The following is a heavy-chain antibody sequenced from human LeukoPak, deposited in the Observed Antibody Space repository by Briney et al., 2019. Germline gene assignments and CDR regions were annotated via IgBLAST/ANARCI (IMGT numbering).Heavy chain of an antibody. CDR3: ARVLMVRGVILSTYPYFDY. Sequence: SETLSLTCAVYNGSFSGYYWSWICQSPGKGLEWIGEINHSGGTNYNPSLKSLLTISVDTSKNQFSLKLSSVTAANTAVYYCARVLMVRGVILSTYPYFDYWGQGTLVSVSS. CDR1: NGSFSGYY. V-gene: IGHV4-34*01. D-gene: IGHD3-10*01. J-gene: IGHJ4*02. CDR2: INHSGGT.